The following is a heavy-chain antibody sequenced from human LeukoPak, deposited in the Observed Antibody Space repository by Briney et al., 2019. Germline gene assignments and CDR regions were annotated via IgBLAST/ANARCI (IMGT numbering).Heavy chain of an antibody. CDR2: LSGYTGHT. D-gene: IGHD6-19*01. Sequence: ASVKVSCKASGYTFTSYGINWVRQAPGQGLEWLGWLSGYTGHTNYVQKIQGRVTMTTDTSTNTAYMELRSLRSDDTAVYYCARGPGIAVAGVFGYWGQGSLVTVSS. V-gene: IGHV1-18*04. J-gene: IGHJ4*02. CDR1: GYTFTSYG. CDR3: ARGPGIAVAGVFGY.